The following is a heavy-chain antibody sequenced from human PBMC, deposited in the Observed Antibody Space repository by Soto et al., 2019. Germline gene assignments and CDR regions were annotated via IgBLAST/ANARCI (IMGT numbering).Heavy chain of an antibody. J-gene: IGHJ4*02. V-gene: IGHV4-59*01. CDR2: IYYSGST. Sequence: SETLSLTCTVSGGSISSYYWSWIRQPPGKGLEWIGYIYYSGSTNYNPSLKSRVTISVDTSKNQFSLKLSSVTAADTAVYYCARESNSGWFNFDYWGQGTPATVSS. CDR1: GGSISSYY. D-gene: IGHD6-19*01. CDR3: ARESNSGWFNFDY.